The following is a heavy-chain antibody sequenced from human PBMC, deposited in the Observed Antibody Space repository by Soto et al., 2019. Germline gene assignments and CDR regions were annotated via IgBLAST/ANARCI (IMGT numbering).Heavy chain of an antibody. J-gene: IGHJ4*02. V-gene: IGHV3-30-3*01. Sequence: GGSLRLSCAASGFTFNNCAMHWVRQAPGKGLEWVAFISYDGSSKYYADSVTGRFTISRDNSRNTLYLQMNSLRAEDTAVYYCARGDGYIYGNTFDSWGQGTLVTVSS. CDR3: ARGDGYIYGNTFDS. CDR2: ISYDGSSK. D-gene: IGHD5-18*01. CDR1: GFTFNNCA.